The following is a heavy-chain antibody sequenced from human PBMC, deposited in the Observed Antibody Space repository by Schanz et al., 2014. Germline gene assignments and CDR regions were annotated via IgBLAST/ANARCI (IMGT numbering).Heavy chain of an antibody. D-gene: IGHD6-19*01. Sequence: QVQLAESGGGVVQPGRSLRLSCAASGFAFNNYGMHWVRQAPGKGLEWVALISYDGSSKNHADSVQGRFTISRDNSKNTVYLQMNSLRTDDTAMYYCARDPNTSAWLPYFDTWGQGTLVTVSS. J-gene: IGHJ4*02. CDR3: ARDPNTSAWLPYFDT. CDR1: GFAFNNYG. V-gene: IGHV3-30*03. CDR2: ISYDGSSK.